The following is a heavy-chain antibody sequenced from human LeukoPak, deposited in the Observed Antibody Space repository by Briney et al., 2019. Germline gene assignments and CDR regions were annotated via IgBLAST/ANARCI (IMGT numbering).Heavy chain of an antibody. CDR2: INHSGGT. D-gene: IGHD2-15*01. CDR3: ARGMLLGYYFDY. CDR1: GGSFSGYY. Sequence: SETLSLTCAVYGGSFSGYYWSWIRQPPGKGLEWIGEINHSGGTNYNPSLKSRVTISVDTSKNQFSLKLSSVTAADTAVYYCARGMLLGYYFDYWGQGTLVTVSS. V-gene: IGHV4-34*01. J-gene: IGHJ4*02.